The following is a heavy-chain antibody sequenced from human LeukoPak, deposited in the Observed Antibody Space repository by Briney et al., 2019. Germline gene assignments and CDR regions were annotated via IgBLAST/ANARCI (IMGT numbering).Heavy chain of an antibody. V-gene: IGHV4-59*07. J-gene: IGHJ4*02. CDR2: IYYSGST. CDR3: ARAYGSGSAAFDY. Sequence: PSDSLSLTCTVSGGSISSYYWSWIRLPPGNGLVWIGYIYYSGSTNYNPSLKSRVTISVDTSKNQFSLKLSSVTAADTAVYYCARAYGSGSAAFDYSGQGTLVTVSS. CDR1: GGSISSYY. D-gene: IGHD3-10*01.